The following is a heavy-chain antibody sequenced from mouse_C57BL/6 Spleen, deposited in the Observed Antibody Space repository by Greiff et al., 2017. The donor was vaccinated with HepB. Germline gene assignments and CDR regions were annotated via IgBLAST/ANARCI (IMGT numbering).Heavy chain of an antibody. CDR1: GFTFSSYG. Sequence: EVKLVESGGDLVKPGGSLKLSCAASGFTFSSYGMSWVRQTPDKRLEWVATISSGGSYNYYPDSVKGRFTISRDNAKNTLYLQMSSLKSEDTAMYYCARQGITTVVANYYAMDYWGQGTSVTVSS. V-gene: IGHV5-6*01. J-gene: IGHJ4*01. CDR3: ARQGITTVVANYYAMDY. CDR2: ISSGGSYN. D-gene: IGHD1-1*01.